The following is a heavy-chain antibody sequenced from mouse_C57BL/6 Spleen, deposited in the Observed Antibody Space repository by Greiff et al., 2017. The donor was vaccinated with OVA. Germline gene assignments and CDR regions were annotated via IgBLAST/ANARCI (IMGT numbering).Heavy chain of an antibody. V-gene: IGHV5-9-1*02. CDR1: GFTFSSYA. CDR2: ISSGGDYI. J-gene: IGHJ1*03. CDR3: TRGDDYDVGYFDV. Sequence: DVQLVESGAGLVKPGGSLKLSCAASGFTFSSYAMSWVRQTPEKRLEWVAYISSGGDYIYYADTVKGRFTISRDNARNTLYLQMSSLKSEDTAMYYCTRGDDYDVGYFDVWGTGTTVTVSS. D-gene: IGHD2-4*01.